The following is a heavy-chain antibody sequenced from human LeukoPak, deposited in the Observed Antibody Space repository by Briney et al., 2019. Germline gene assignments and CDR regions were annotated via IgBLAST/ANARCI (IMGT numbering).Heavy chain of an antibody. V-gene: IGHV6-1*01. CDR1: GDSVSSISVA. Sequence: SQTLSLTCAISGDSVSSISVAWNWIRQSPSRGLEWLGRTYYRSKWYNEYAVSVKGRININPDPSKNQFSLQLNSVTPEDTAVYYCALARSASHYGMDVWGQGATVTVSS. CDR2: TYYRSKWYN. J-gene: IGHJ6*02. CDR3: ALARSASHYGMDV.